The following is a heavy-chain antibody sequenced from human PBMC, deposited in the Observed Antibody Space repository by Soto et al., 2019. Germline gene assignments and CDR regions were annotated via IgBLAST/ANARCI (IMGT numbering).Heavy chain of an antibody. CDR2: MNHSGST. D-gene: IGHD6-6*01. J-gene: IGHJ6*03. CDR3: ARGGRYSRSYSQEYYYYYMDV. Sequence: QVQLQQWGAGLLKPSETLSLTCAVYGGSFSGYYWSWIRQPPGKGLEWVGEMNHSGSTNYNQYLTSRVSISVYSAKHQFSLKLSSVTAADTAVYYCARGGRYSRSYSQEYYYYYMDVWGKGTTVTVSS. V-gene: IGHV4-34*01. CDR1: GGSFSGYY.